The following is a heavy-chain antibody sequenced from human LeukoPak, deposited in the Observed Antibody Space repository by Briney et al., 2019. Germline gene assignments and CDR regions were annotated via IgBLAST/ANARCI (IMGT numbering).Heavy chain of an antibody. J-gene: IGHJ3*02. CDR3: ARFGATVTTTASNDAFDI. CDR1: GYTFTSYY. V-gene: IGHV1-46*01. D-gene: IGHD4-17*01. CDR2: INPSGGST. Sequence: ASVKVSCKASGYTFTSYYMHWARQAPGQGLEWMGIINPSGGSTSYAQKFQGRVTMTRDMSTSTVYMELSSLRSEDTAVYYCARFGATVTTTASNDAFDIWGQGTMVTVSS.